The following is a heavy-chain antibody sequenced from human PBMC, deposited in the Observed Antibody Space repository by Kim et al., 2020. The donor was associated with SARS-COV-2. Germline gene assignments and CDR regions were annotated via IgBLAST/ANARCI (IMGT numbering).Heavy chain of an antibody. V-gene: IGHV4-31*03. J-gene: IGHJ6*02. CDR2: IYYSGST. Sequence: SETLSLTCTVSGGSISSGGYYWSWIRQHPGKGLEWIGYIYYSGSTYYNPSLKSRVTISVDTSKNQFSLKLSSVTAADTAVYYCARDEGSSSWYPGGPYYYYGMDVWGQGTTVTVSS. CDR1: GGSISSGGYY. D-gene: IGHD6-13*01. CDR3: ARDEGSSSWYPGGPYYYYGMDV.